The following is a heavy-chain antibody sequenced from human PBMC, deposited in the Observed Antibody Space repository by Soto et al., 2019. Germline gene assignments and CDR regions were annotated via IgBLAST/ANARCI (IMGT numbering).Heavy chain of an antibody. Sequence: SETLSLTCTVSGGSISSYYWSWIRQPPGKGLEWIGYIYYSGSTNYNPSLKSRVTISVDTSKNQFSLKLSSVTAADTAVYYCARYPNFDDAFDIWGQGTMVTVSS. CDR1: GGSISSYY. V-gene: IGHV4-59*01. J-gene: IGHJ3*02. CDR3: ARYPNFDDAFDI. CDR2: IYYSGST.